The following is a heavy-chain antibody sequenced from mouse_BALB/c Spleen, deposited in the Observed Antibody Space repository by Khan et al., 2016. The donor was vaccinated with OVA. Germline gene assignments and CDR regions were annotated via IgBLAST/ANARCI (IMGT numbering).Heavy chain of an antibody. CDR1: GYSITSDYA. V-gene: IGHV3-2*02. J-gene: IGHJ4*01. Sequence: EVQLQESGPGLVKPSQSLSLTCTVTGYSITSDYAWNWIRQFPGNKLEWVGYISSSGSTSYNPSLKSRISITRDTSKNQFFLQLSSVTSEDTATFYCARSHYYSYGCALDYWGQGTSVTVSS. CDR3: ARSHYYSYGCALDY. D-gene: IGHD2-14*01. CDR2: ISSSGST.